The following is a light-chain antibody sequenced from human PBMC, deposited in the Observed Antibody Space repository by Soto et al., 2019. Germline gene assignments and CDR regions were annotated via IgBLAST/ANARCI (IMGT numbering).Light chain of an antibody. J-gene: IGKJ1*01. CDR1: QTVSKF. Sequence: DIQMTQSPPSLSSSVGERFTITCRASQTVSKFLNWYQQKPGKAPDLLIYTTSTLHSGVPSRFSGSGSGTDFTLTISSLQPEDFATYYCQQTYSLPRTFGQGTKVDIK. CDR2: TTS. V-gene: IGKV1-39*01. CDR3: QQTYSLPRT.